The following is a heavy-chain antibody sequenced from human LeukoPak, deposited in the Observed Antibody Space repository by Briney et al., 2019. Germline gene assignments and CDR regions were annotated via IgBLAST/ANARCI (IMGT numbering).Heavy chain of an antibody. CDR2: IKQDGSEK. Sequence: PGGSLRLSCAASGFTFNNYWMSWVRQAPGKGLEWVANIKQDGSEKYYADSVKGRFTISRDNAENSLYLQLNSLRAADTAVYYCARDYCSGVTCYSGDWGQGTLVTVSS. CDR1: GFTFNNYW. D-gene: IGHD2-15*01. J-gene: IGHJ4*02. V-gene: IGHV3-7*05. CDR3: ARDYCSGVTCYSGD.